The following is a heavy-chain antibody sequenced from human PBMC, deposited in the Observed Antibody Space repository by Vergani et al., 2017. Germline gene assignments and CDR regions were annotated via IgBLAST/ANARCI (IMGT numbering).Heavy chain of an antibody. D-gene: IGHD2-15*01. V-gene: IGHV1-2*02. CDR3: ARGIWSD. CDR2: INPNSGGT. Sequence: QGQLAQSGAEVKKPGSSVKVSCKASGGTFSSNSISWVRQAPGQGLEWMGWINPNSGGTNYAQKFQGRVTMTRDTSISTAYMELSRLRSDDTAVYYCARGIWSDWGQGTLVTVSS. CDR1: GGTFSSNS. J-gene: IGHJ4*02.